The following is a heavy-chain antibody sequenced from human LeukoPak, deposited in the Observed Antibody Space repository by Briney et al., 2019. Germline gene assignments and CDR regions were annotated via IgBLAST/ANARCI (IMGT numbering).Heavy chain of an antibody. CDR2: IHYSGST. CDR1: GGXISSYY. CDR3: ARRLGGTSTGFDY. D-gene: IGHD2-2*01. J-gene: IGHJ4*02. V-gene: IGHV4-59*08. Sequence: SETLSLTCTVSGGXISSYYCSWIRQPPGKGLEWIGSIHYSGSTTYNPSLKSRVTISVDTSKNQFSLKLSTVTAADTAVYYCARRLGGTSTGFDYWGQGTLVTVSS.